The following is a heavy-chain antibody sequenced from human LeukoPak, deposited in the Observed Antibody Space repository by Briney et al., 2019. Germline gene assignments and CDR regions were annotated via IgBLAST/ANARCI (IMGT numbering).Heavy chain of an antibody. CDR1: GGSISSGSYY. CDR2: IYYSGST. V-gene: IGHV4-31*03. CDR3: ARRAPSAGYFDL. Sequence: SQTLSLTCTVSGGSISSGSYYWAWIRQHPGKGLEWIGYIYYSGSTYYNPSLKSRVTVLEDTSKNQFSLKLTSVTAADTAVYYCARRAPSAGYFDLWGRGTLVSVSS. J-gene: IGHJ2*01.